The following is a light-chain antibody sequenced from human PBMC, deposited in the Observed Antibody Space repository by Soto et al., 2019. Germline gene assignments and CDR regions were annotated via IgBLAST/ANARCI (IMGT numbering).Light chain of an antibody. CDR1: SSNIGAGYD. CDR3: QSSDTSLSGSEG. V-gene: IGLV1-40*01. Sequence: QSVLTQPPSVSGAPGQRVTISCTGSSSNIGAGYDVHWYQQLPGTAPKLLIFGTSNRPSGVPDRFSGSKSGTSASLAITGLQAEDEADYYYQSSDTSLSGSEGFGGGTKLTVL. J-gene: IGLJ2*01. CDR2: GTS.